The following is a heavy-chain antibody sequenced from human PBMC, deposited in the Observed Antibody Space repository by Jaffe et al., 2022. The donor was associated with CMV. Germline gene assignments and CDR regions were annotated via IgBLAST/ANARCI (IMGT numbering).Heavy chain of an antibody. CDR2: INHSGDT. CDR3: VTRRSSGSGSYYNC. V-gene: IGHV4-34*01. D-gene: IGHD3-10*01. CDR1: GGSFSGHY. J-gene: IGHJ4*02. Sequence: QVQLQQWGAGLLKPSETLSLTCAVYGGSFSGHYWSWIRQPPGKGLEWIGEINHSGDTNYNPSLKSRPTISVDTSKNQFSLKLSSVTAADTALYYCVTRRSSGSGSYYNCWGQGTLVTVSS.